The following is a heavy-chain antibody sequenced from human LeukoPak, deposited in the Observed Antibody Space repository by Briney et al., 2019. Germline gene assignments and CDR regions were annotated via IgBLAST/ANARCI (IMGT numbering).Heavy chain of an antibody. Sequence: GGSLRLSCAASRFAFHNYAMTWIRQAPERGLEWVSSISVDGGDIKYTDSAKGRFTISRDNSKGTLYLQMDSLRVEDTAVYYCGKDPNGDFIGAFDFWGQGTMVTVSS. V-gene: IGHV3-23*01. CDR1: RFAFHNYA. D-gene: IGHD4-17*01. CDR3: GKDPNGDFIGAFDF. CDR2: ISVDGGDI. J-gene: IGHJ3*01.